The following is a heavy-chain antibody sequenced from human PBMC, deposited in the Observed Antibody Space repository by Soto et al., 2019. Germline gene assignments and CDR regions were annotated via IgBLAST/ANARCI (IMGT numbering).Heavy chain of an antibody. CDR1: GGTFSSYA. J-gene: IGHJ6*02. CDR3: ARDTPGPTLRSHYYGMDV. V-gene: IGHV1-69*01. D-gene: IGHD1-7*01. Sequence: QVQLVQSGAEVKKPGSSVKVSCKASGGTFSSYAISWVRQAPGQGLEWMGGIIPIFGTANYAQKFQGRVTITADESTSTAYMELSSLRSEDTAVYYCARDTPGPTLRSHYYGMDVWGQGTTVTVSS. CDR2: IIPIFGTA.